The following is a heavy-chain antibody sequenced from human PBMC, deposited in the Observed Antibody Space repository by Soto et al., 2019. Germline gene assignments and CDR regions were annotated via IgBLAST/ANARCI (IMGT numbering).Heavy chain of an antibody. CDR3: SYGSSFDY. Sequence: SETLSLTCTVSGTSLRSGSYYWSWIRQPPGKGLEWIGYISHSGRTNYDPSLKSRLTMSVDTSQNQFSLQLNSVTAADTAVYYCSYGSSFDYWGQGTLVTAS. D-gene: IGHD3-10*01. CDR2: ISHSGRT. CDR1: GTSLRSGSYY. J-gene: IGHJ4*02. V-gene: IGHV4-61*01.